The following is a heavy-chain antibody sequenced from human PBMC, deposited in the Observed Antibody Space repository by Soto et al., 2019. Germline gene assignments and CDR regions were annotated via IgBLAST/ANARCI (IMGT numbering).Heavy chain of an antibody. CDR3: AKHMTTESNDYYYYGMDV. CDR2: ISGSGGST. V-gene: IGHV3-23*01. Sequence: EVQLLESGGGLVQPGGSLRLSCAASGFTFSSYAMSWVRQAPGKGLEWVSAISGSGGSTYYADSVKGRFTISRDNSKYTLYLQMNSLRAEDTAVYYCAKHMTTESNDYYYYGMDVLGQGTTVTVSS. D-gene: IGHD4-17*01. J-gene: IGHJ6*02. CDR1: GFTFSSYA.